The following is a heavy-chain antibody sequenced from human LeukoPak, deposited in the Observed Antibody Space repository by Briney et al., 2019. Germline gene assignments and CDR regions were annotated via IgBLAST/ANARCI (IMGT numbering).Heavy chain of an antibody. Sequence: SETLSLTCTVSGDSMSSYYWSWIRQPPGKGLEWIAYISYSGSTKYNPSLQNRVTISIDTSKDQFSLQLNSVTPEDTAVYYCARGGKGGSSWIFDYWGQGTLVTVSS. CDR3: ARGGKGGSSWIFDY. D-gene: IGHD6-13*01. CDR1: GDSMSSYY. J-gene: IGHJ4*02. CDR2: ISYSGST. V-gene: IGHV4-59*12.